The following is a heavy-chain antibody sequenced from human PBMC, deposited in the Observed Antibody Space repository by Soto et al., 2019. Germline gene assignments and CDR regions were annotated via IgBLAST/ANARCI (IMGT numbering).Heavy chain of an antibody. Sequence: GGSLRLSCAASGFTFSDYYMSWIRQAPGKGLEWVSYISSSGSTIYYADSVKGRFTISRDNAKNSLYLQMNSLRAEDTAVYYCARASGSGSYYNLILTYYYYYMDVWGKGTTVTVSS. CDR3: ARASGSGSYYNLILTYYYYYMDV. V-gene: IGHV3-11*01. CDR2: ISSSGSTI. CDR1: GFTFSDYY. J-gene: IGHJ6*03. D-gene: IGHD3-10*01.